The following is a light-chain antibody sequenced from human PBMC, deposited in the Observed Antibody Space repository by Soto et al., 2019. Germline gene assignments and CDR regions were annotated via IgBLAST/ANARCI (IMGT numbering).Light chain of an antibody. Sequence: QAVVTQSPSVSGAPGQRVTISCTGSSSNIGAGYDVHWYQQVPGTAPKLLIYGNNNRPSGVPDRFSGSKSGTSASLAITGLQAEYEAYYYCQSYDSSLSGFVFATGTKLTVL. J-gene: IGLJ1*01. CDR1: SSNIGAGYD. CDR2: GNN. V-gene: IGLV1-40*01. CDR3: QSYDSSLSGFV.